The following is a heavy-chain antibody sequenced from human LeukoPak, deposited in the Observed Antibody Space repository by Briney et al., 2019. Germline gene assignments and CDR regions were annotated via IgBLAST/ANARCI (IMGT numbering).Heavy chain of an antibody. Sequence: GGSLRLSCAASGFTFSSYSMNWVRQAPGKGLEWVANINQDGSEKYYVDSVKGRFTISRDNAKNSLYLQMNSLRAEDTALYYCARVRRLWQSPLDYWGQGTLVTVSS. CDR3: ARVRRLWQSPLDY. J-gene: IGHJ4*02. CDR2: INQDGSEK. D-gene: IGHD5-18*01. V-gene: IGHV3-7*03. CDR1: GFTFSSYS.